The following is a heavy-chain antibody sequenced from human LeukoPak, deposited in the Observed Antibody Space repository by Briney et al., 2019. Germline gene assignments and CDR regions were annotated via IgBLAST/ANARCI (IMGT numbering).Heavy chain of an antibody. D-gene: IGHD3-22*01. CDR1: GGTFSSYA. CDR3: ASERSRDSSGYYYYRY. CDR2: IIPIFGTA. V-gene: IGHV1-69*13. Sequence: ASVKVSCKASGGTFSSYAISWVRQAPGQGLEWMGGIIPIFGTANYAQKFQGRVTITADESTSTAYMELSSLRSEDTAVYYCASERSRDSSGYYYYRYWGQGTLVTVSS. J-gene: IGHJ4*02.